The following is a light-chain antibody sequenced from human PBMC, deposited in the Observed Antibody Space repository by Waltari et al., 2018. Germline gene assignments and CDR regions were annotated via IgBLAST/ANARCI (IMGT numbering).Light chain of an antibody. V-gene: IGKV3-11*01. CDR3: QQRSNWPLT. J-gene: IGKJ4*01. Sequence: EIVLTQSPVTLSLSPGGGATLSCRASQSVRFYLAWYQLKPGQAPRLLIDDASNRATGIPARFSGSWSGTDFTLTISSLEPEDCAVYYCQQRSNWPLTFGGGTKVDIK. CDR2: DAS. CDR1: QSVRFY.